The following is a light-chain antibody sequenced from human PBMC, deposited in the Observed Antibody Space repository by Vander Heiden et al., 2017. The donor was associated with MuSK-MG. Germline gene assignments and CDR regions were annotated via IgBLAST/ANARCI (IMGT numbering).Light chain of an antibody. Sequence: QSALTPPASVSGSPGPSITISCTGTSSYVGGYTYVSWYQQHPSKAPKLLIYGVSNRPSGVSNRFSGSKSGNTASLTISGLQAEDEADYYCSSYTSSSTLEVFGTGTKVTVL. J-gene: IGLJ1*01. V-gene: IGLV2-14*03. CDR2: GVS. CDR1: SSYVGGYTY. CDR3: SSYTSSSTLEV.